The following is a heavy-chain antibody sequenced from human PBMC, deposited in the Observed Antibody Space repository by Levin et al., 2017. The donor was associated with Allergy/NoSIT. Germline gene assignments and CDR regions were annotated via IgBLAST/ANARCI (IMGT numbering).Heavy chain of an antibody. J-gene: IGHJ3*02. CDR2: IYYSGST. CDR1: GGSISSSTYY. CDR3: ARRIHFHDAFDI. V-gene: IGHV4-39*01. Sequence: PSQTLSLTCTVSGGSISSSTYYWGWIRQPPGKGLEWIGSIYYSGSTYYNPSLKSRVTISVDTSKNQFSLKLSSVTAADTAVYYCARRIHFHDAFDIWGQGTTVTVSS. D-gene: IGHD2/OR15-2a*01.